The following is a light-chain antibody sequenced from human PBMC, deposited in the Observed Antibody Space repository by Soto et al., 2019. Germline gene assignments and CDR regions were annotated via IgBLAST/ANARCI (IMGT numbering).Light chain of an antibody. CDR3: AAWDDSLKAI. J-gene: IGLJ7*01. Sequence: QSVLTQPPSASRTPGQRVTISCSGSSFNIGSNAVNWYQQLPGTAPKLLSYRNDQRPSGVPDRFSGSKSGTSASLAISGLQSEDEADYYCAAWDDSLKAIFGGGTQLTVL. V-gene: IGLV1-44*01. CDR2: RND. CDR1: SFNIGSNA.